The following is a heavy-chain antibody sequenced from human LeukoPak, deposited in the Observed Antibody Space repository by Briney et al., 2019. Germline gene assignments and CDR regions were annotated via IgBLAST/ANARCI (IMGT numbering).Heavy chain of an antibody. D-gene: IGHD6-19*01. CDR2: ISYDGTTD. J-gene: IGHJ4*02. V-gene: IGHV3-30*01. CDR3: ARAALTSGWKAGINS. CDR1: GFNFNKYA. Sequence: GGSLRLSCTASGFNFNKYAMHWVRQAPGKGLQWVALISYDGTTDYYAGSVLGRFTISRDNSNNTLSLQMNSLTTEDTATYFCARAALTSGWKAGINSWGRGALVTVSS.